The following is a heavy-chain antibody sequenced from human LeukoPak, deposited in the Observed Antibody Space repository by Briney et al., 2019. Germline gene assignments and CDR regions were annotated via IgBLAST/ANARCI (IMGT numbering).Heavy chain of an antibody. D-gene: IGHD5-18*01. J-gene: IGHJ5*02. CDR3: ARNVDTAMVHEPKNWFDP. Sequence: ASVKVSCKVSGYTLTELSMHWVRQAPGKGLEWMGGFDPEDGETIYAQKFQGRVTMTEDTSTDTAYMELSSLRSEDTAVYYCARNVDTAMVHEPKNWFDPWGQGTLVTVSS. CDR1: GYTLTELS. CDR2: FDPEDGET. V-gene: IGHV1-24*01.